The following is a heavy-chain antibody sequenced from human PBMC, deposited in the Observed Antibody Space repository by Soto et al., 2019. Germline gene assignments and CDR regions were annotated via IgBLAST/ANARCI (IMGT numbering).Heavy chain of an antibody. CDR3: ASGVRLHFSLDY. J-gene: IGHJ4*02. CDR1: GYTFTSYY. V-gene: IGHV1-46*03. Sequence: QVQLVQSGAEVKKPGASVKVSCKASGYTFTSYYMHWVRQAPGQGLEWMGIINPSGGSTSYAQKFQGRVAMTRDTSTSTVYMELSSLRSEDTAVYYCASGVRLHFSLDYWGQGTLVTVSS. D-gene: IGHD3-3*02. CDR2: INPSGGST.